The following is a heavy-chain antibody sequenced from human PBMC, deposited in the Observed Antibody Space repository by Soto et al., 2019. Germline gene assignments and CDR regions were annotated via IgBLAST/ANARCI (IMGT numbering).Heavy chain of an antibody. CDR3: ARDRRGSSWYREGADYYYGMDV. J-gene: IGHJ6*02. CDR1: GGSISSGDYY. D-gene: IGHD6-13*01. V-gene: IGHV4-30-4*01. Sequence: QVQLQESGPGLVKPSQTLSLTCTVSGGSISSGDYYWSWIRQPPGKGLEWIGYIYYSGSTYYNQSLRSRATIAVDTSKNQFSLKLSSVTAADTAVYYCARDRRGSSWYREGADYYYGMDVWGQGTTVTVSS. CDR2: IYYSGST.